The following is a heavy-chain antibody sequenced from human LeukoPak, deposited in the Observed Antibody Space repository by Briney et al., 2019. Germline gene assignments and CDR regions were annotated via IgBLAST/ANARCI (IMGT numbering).Heavy chain of an antibody. CDR3: ARHDNRLLHPFDY. D-gene: IGHD2-21*02. CDR2: IYYTGSA. CDR1: GGSISSYY. V-gene: IGHV4-59*08. Sequence: SETLSLTRTVSGGSISSYYWSWLRQPPGKGLEWIGYIYYTGSAYYNPSLKSRVTISVDTSKNQFSLKLSSVTAADTAVYYCARHDNRLLHPFDYWGQGTLVTVSS. J-gene: IGHJ4*02.